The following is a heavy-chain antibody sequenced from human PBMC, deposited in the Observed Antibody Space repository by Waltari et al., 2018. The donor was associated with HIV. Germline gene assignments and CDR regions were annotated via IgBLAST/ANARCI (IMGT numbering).Heavy chain of an antibody. CDR1: GFTFTSSG. CDR2: ISYNGGNK. V-gene: IGHV3-30*18. D-gene: IGHD5-12*01. CDR3: AKATVATIRGVDY. Sequence: QVQLLESGGGVVQPGRSLRLSCAASGFTFTSSGMHWVRQAPGKGLEWVAIISYNGGNKYYADSVKGRFTISRDNSNNTLYLQMNSLRAEDTAVYYCAKATVATIRGVDYWGQGTLVTVSS. J-gene: IGHJ4*02.